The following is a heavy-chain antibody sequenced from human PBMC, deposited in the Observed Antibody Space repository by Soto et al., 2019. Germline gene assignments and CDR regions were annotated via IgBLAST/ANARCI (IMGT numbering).Heavy chain of an antibody. Sequence: QVQLQESGPGLVKPSQTLSLTCTVSGDSVSSGGAYWSWIRQHPGKGLEWIGYIYYSGSANYTPSLNSSLTISIDTSQNQVSLRLSSVTAADTAVYYCARLKSRYYKIISSSFDYWGRGTLVTVSS. J-gene: IGHJ4*02. D-gene: IGHD3-10*01. CDR3: ARLKSRYYKIISSSFDY. CDR1: GDSVSSGGAY. V-gene: IGHV4-31*03. CDR2: IYYSGSA.